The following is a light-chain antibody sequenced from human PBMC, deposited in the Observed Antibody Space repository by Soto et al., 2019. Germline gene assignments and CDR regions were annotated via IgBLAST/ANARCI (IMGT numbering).Light chain of an antibody. Sequence: DIQMTQSPSSLSASVGDRVTITCQASQDINKNLIWYQQKPGKAPKLLIYDATNLQSGVPSRFSGSGSGTDFSVTISILQPEDFATYYCQQSYTHPWTFGPGTKVDI. CDR3: QQSYTHPWT. J-gene: IGKJ1*01. CDR1: QDINKN. V-gene: IGKV1-39*01. CDR2: DAT.